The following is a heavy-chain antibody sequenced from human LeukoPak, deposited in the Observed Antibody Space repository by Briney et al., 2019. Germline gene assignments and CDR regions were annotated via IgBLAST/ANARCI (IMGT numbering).Heavy chain of an antibody. CDR1: GFTFRNHW. J-gene: IGHJ1*01. Sequence: GGSLRLSCAASGFTFRNHWMSWVRQAPGKGLEWVGFIRSKAYGGATEYAASVKGRFTISRDDSKSIAYLQMNSLKTEDTAVYYCTRDIKPDYYDSSGVEYFQHWGQGTLVTVSS. V-gene: IGHV3-49*02. D-gene: IGHD3-22*01. CDR3: TRDIKPDYYDSSGVEYFQH. CDR2: IRSKAYGGAT.